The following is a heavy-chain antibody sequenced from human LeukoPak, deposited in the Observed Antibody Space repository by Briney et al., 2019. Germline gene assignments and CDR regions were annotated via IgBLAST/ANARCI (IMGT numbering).Heavy chain of an antibody. D-gene: IGHD6-13*01. CDR1: GFTVSSNY. V-gene: IGHV3-66*01. Sequence: GGSLRLSCAASGFTVSSNYMSWVRQAPGKGLEWVSVIYSGGSTYYADSVRGRFTISRDNSKNMLYLQMNSLRAEDTALYYCARGHSSAWYDYWGQGTLVFVSS. J-gene: IGHJ4*02. CDR3: ARGHSSAWYDY. CDR2: IYSGGST.